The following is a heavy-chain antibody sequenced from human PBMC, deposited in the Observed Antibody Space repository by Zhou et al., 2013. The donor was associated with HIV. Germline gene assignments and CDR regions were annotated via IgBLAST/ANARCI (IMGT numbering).Heavy chain of an antibody. CDR3: ARDRGXSWLQGVSDY. D-gene: IGHD2-2*01. J-gene: IGHJ4*02. Sequence: QVQLVQSGAAVKKPGSSVRVSCKASGGTFGTFAVSWVRQGPGQGLEWMGGIIPVFGSPNYAQEFEDRVTISADASTSTVYMDLRSLRSDDTAVYYCARDRGXSWLQGVSDYWGQGTLVTVSS. V-gene: IGHV1-69*12. CDR1: GGTFGTFA. CDR2: IIPVFGSP.